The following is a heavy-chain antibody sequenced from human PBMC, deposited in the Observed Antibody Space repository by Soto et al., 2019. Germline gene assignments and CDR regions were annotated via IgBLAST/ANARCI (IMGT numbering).Heavy chain of an antibody. CDR3: ARVLTVRGVIIKLDAFDI. J-gene: IGHJ3*02. CDR1: GFTVSSNY. Sequence: GSLRLSCAASGFTVSSNYMSWVRQAPGKGLEWVSVIYSGGSTYYADSVKGRFTISRHNSKNTLYLQMNSLRAEDTAVYYCARVLTVRGVIIKLDAFDIWGQGTMVTVSS. D-gene: IGHD3-10*01. V-gene: IGHV3-53*04. CDR2: IYSGGST.